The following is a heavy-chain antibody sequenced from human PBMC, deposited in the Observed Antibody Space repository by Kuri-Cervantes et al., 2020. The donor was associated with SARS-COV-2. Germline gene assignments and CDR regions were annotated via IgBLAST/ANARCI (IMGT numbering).Heavy chain of an antibody. D-gene: IGHD3-10*01. Sequence: ESLKISCTVSGGSISSYYWSWIRQPPGKGLEWVGEINHSGSTNSNPSLKSRVAISVDTSKNQFSLKLSSVTAADTAVYYCARVVLWFRELYYYYMDVWGKGTTVTVSS. J-gene: IGHJ6*03. V-gene: IGHV4-34*01. CDR1: GGSISSYY. CDR3: ARVVLWFRELYYYYMDV. CDR2: INHSGST.